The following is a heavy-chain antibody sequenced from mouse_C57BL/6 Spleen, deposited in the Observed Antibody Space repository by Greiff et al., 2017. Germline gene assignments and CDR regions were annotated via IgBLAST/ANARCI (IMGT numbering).Heavy chain of an antibody. CDR1: GYAFSSPW. Sequence: VKLVESGPELVKPGASVKISCKASGYAFSSPWMNWVKQRPGKGLEWIGRLYPGDGDTNYNGKFKGKATLTADKSSSTAYMQLSSLTSEDSAVYFCARSNGYDDGDFDYWGQGTTLTVSS. V-gene: IGHV1-82*01. CDR3: ARSNGYDDGDFDY. J-gene: IGHJ2*01. D-gene: IGHD2-2*01. CDR2: LYPGDGDT.